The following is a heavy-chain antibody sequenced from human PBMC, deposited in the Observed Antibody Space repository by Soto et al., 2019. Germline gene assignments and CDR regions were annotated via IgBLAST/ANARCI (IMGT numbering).Heavy chain of an antibody. CDR2: IYYSGST. V-gene: IGHV4-59*01. CDR3: ARARGAAATLNWFDP. CDR1: GGSISSYY. Sequence: PSETLSLTCTVSGGSISSYYWSWIRQPPGKGLEWIGYIYYSGSTNYHPSLKSRVTISVDTSKNQFSLKLSSVTAADTAVYYCARARGAAATLNWFDPCGQGTLVTVSS. J-gene: IGHJ5*02. D-gene: IGHD2-15*01.